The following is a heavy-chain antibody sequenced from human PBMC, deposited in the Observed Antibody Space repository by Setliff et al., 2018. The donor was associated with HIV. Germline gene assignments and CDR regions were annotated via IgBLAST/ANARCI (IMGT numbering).Heavy chain of an antibody. CDR1: GFSISGGYF. V-gene: IGHV4-38-2*02. J-gene: IGHJ4*02. CDR3: ATFPTTVTALGSSY. Sequence: PSETLSLTCTVFGFSISGGYFWGWVRQPPGKGPEWIGSIDYSGSTYYNSSLRSRLTILVDTSRNQFSLSLSSVTAADTAVYYCATFPTTVTALGSSYWGQGTLVTVS. CDR2: IDYSGST. D-gene: IGHD2-21*02.